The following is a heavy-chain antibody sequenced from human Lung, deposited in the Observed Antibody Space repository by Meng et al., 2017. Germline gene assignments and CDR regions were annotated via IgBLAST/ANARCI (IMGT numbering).Heavy chain of an antibody. D-gene: IGHD4-11*01. Sequence: QVKLQQLGAGRLKPSETLSLTCVVSGGSFSDYYWSWIRQPPGKGLEWIGEINHSGSTNYNPSLESRATISVDTSQNNLSLKLSSVTAADSAVYYCARGPTTMAHDFDYWGQGTLVTVSS. J-gene: IGHJ4*02. CDR3: ARGPTTMAHDFDY. CDR1: GGSFSDYY. CDR2: INHSGST. V-gene: IGHV4-34*01.